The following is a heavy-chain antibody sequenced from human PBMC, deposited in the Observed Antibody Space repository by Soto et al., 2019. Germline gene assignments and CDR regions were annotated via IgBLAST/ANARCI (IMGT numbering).Heavy chain of an antibody. CDR2: INAGNGNT. Sequence: ASVKVSCKASGYTFTSYAMHWVRQAPGQRLEWMGWINAGNGNTKYSQKFQGRVTITRDTSASTAYMELSSLRSEDTAVYYCARDQSEGVLYYYYGMDVWGQGTTVTVSS. J-gene: IGHJ6*02. V-gene: IGHV1-3*01. D-gene: IGHD3-16*01. CDR3: ARDQSEGVLYYYYGMDV. CDR1: GYTFTSYA.